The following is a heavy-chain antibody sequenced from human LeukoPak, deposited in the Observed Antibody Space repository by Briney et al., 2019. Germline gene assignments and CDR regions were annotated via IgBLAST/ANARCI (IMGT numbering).Heavy chain of an antibody. D-gene: IGHD4-23*01. Sequence: SQTLSLTCAISGDSVSSNSAAWNWIRQSPSRGLEWLGRTYRRSKWYNDYAVSVKSRLTINPDTSKNQFSLQLKSVTPEDTAVYYCASSERYGGNSGVAEYFQHWGQGTLVTVSS. CDR1: GDSVSSNSAA. J-gene: IGHJ1*01. V-gene: IGHV6-1*01. CDR2: TYRRSKWYN. CDR3: ASSERYGGNSGVAEYFQH.